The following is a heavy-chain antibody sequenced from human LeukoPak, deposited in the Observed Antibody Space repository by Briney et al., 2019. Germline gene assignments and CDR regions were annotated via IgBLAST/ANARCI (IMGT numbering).Heavy chain of an antibody. V-gene: IGHV3-74*01. D-gene: IGHD1-1*01. Sequence: GGSLRLLCAPSGFTFSSYWMHWVRHSPGKGLVWVSRINSDGSSTNYADSVKARFTLSRDNAKNTLYLKMNSLSAEDTAVYYCARANGTLWGQGTPVTVSS. J-gene: IGHJ4*02. CDR1: GFTFSSYW. CDR2: INSDGSST. CDR3: ARANGTL.